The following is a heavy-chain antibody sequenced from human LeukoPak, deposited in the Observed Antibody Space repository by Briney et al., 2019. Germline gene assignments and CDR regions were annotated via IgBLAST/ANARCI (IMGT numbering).Heavy chain of an antibody. CDR3: ANYRVRYGANEAY. CDR1: GFTFSSSA. V-gene: IGHV3-23*01. D-gene: IGHD4-17*01. J-gene: IGHJ4*02. CDR2: ISGSGANT. Sequence: GGSPRLSCAASGFTFSSSAMSWVRQAPGKGLEWVSAISGSGANTYYADSVKGRFTISRDNSKNTLYLQMNSLRAEDTAIYYCANYRVRYGANEAYWGQGTLVTVSS.